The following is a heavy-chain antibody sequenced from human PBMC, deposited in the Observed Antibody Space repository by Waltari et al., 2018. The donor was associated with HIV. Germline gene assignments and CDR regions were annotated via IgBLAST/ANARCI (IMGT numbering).Heavy chain of an antibody. CDR2: IRFDGTGE. D-gene: IGHD6-25*01. CDR1: GFMFSFFA. J-gene: IGHJ1*01. Sequence: RLVESGGGGIQSGGALRLSCDAYGFMFSFFAFRWVRRAPGRGLQVVAIIRFDGTGEYYFESANAQFIISRDNSNSTLLLQMPDLTTDETGVYFCAKAFKQRACDPSFVDSWGQGALVTVSS. V-gene: IGHV3-30*02. CDR3: AKAFKQRACDPSFVDS.